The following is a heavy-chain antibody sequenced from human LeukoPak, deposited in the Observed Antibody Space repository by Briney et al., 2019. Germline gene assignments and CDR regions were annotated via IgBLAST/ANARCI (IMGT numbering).Heavy chain of an antibody. Sequence: SETLSLTCTVSGGSISSSSYYWGWIRQPPGKGLEWIGSIYYSGSTYYNPSLKSRVTISVDTSKNQFSLKLSSVTAADTAVYYCARRWYDILTGYHISFDYWGQGTLVTVSS. CDR3: ARRWYDILTGYHISFDY. V-gene: IGHV4-39*07. CDR1: GGSISSSSYY. CDR2: IYYSGST. J-gene: IGHJ4*02. D-gene: IGHD3-9*01.